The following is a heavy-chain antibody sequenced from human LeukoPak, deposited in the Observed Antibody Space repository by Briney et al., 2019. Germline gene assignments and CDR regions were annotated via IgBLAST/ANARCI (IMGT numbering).Heavy chain of an antibody. CDR2: IYTSGST. J-gene: IGHJ4*02. V-gene: IGHV4-61*02. CDR3: ARAPRPGGHFDY. CDR1: GGSISSGSYY. D-gene: IGHD3-10*01. Sequence: SETLSLTCTVSGGSISSGSYYWSWIRQPAGKGLEWIGRIYTSGSTNYNPSLKSRVTISVDTSKNQFSLKLSSVTAADTAVYYCARAPRPGGHFDYWGQGTLVTVSS.